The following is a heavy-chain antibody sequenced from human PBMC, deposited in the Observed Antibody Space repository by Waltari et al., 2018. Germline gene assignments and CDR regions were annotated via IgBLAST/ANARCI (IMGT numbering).Heavy chain of an antibody. Sequence: QVQLRESGPGLVKPSETLSLTCTVSGGSITGYYWSWIRQPPGKGLEWIGHIYYNGNTDYNPSLKSRVTISVDTSKNQFSLKLSSVTAADTAVYYCAREIYGGNSRPYDYWGQGTLVTVSS. D-gene: IGHD4-17*01. V-gene: IGHV4-59*01. J-gene: IGHJ4*02. CDR3: AREIYGGNSRPYDY. CDR1: GGSITGYY. CDR2: IYYNGNT.